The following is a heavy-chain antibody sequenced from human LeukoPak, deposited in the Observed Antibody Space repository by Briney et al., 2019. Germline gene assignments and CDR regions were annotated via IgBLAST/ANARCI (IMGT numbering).Heavy chain of an antibody. J-gene: IGHJ4*02. D-gene: IGHD1-26*01. Sequence: SETLSLTCTVSGGSISSYYWSWIRQPPGKGLEWIGYIYYSGSTNYNPSLKSRVTISVDTSKNQFSLKLSSVTAADTAVYYCARDRIVGALDYWGQGTLVTVSP. CDR3: ARDRIVGALDY. V-gene: IGHV4-59*01. CDR2: IYYSGST. CDR1: GGSISSYY.